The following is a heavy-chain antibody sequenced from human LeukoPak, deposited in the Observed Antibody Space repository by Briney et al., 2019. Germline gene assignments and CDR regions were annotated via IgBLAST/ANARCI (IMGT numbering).Heavy chain of an antibody. V-gene: IGHV3-7*02. CDR1: GFTLSTYW. CDR3: ATGDRGVFAI. J-gene: IGHJ3*02. Sequence: GGSLRLSCAASGFTLSTYWMTWVRQAPGKGLEWVANIKQDGSEKYYVDSVKGRFTISRDNAKNSLYLQMNSLGVEDTAVYYCATGDRGVFAIWGQGTMVIVSS. D-gene: IGHD7-27*01. CDR2: IKQDGSEK.